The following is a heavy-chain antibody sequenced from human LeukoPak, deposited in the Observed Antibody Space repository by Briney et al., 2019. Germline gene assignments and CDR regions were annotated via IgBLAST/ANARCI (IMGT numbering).Heavy chain of an antibody. V-gene: IGHV3-23*01. J-gene: IGHJ4*02. Sequence: PGGSLRLSCAASGFTFSGHGNNWVRQAPGKGLEWVSGITGSGATTYYADSVKGRFTISRDNSKNTLYLQMNSLRAENTAVYYCAKDLRPYGQWEPDYWGQGTLVTVSS. CDR2: ITGSGATT. CDR3: AKDLRPYGQWEPDY. D-gene: IGHD1-26*01. CDR1: GFTFSGHG.